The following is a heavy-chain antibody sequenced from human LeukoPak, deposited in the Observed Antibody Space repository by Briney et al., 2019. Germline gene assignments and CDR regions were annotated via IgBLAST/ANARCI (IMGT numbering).Heavy chain of an antibody. CDR3: ARDREMDELLWFGDAADY. CDR1: GYTFTCYG. CDR2: ISAYNGNT. V-gene: IGHV1-18*01. Sequence: SVKVSCKASGYTFTCYGISWVRQAPGQGLEWMGWISAYNGNTNYAQKLQGRVTMTTDTSTSTAYMELRSLRSDDTAVYYCARDREMDELLWFGDAADYWGQGTLVTVSS. J-gene: IGHJ4*02. D-gene: IGHD3-10*01.